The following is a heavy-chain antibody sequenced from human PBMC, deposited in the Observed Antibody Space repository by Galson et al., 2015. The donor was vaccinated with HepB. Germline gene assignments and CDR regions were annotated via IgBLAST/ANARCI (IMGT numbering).Heavy chain of an antibody. J-gene: IGHJ4*02. CDR1: GFTFSSYA. D-gene: IGHD6-13*01. Sequence: SLRLSCAASGFTFSSYAMHWVRQAPGKGLEWVAVISYDGSNKYYADSVKGRFTISRDNSKNTLYLQMNSLRAEDTAVYYCAREYSTPSGYFDYWGQGTLVTVSS. CDR3: AREYSTPSGYFDY. V-gene: IGHV3-30-3*01. CDR2: ISYDGSNK.